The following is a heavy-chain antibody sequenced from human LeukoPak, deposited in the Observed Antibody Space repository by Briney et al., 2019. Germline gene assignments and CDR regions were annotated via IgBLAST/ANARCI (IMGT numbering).Heavy chain of an antibody. CDR3: ARDGRAVAGPGKSLDI. J-gene: IGHJ3*02. V-gene: IGHV3-48*03. CDR1: GFTFSSYE. CDR2: ISSSGSTI. D-gene: IGHD6-19*01. Sequence: GGSLRLSCAASGFTFSSYEMDWVRQAPGKGLEWVSYISSSGSTIYYADSVKGRFTISRDNAKNSLYLQMNSLRAEDTAVYYCARDGRAVAGPGKSLDIWGQGTMVTVSS.